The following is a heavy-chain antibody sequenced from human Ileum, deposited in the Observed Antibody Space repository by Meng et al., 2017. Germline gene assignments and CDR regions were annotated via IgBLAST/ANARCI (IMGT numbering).Heavy chain of an antibody. CDR2: ITWNSGTI. J-gene: IGHJ4*02. CDR1: GFTFYEYV. V-gene: IGHV3-9*01. Sequence: GGSLRLSCAASGFTFYEYVMHWVRRAPGKGLEWVSGITWNSGTIAYADSVKGRFTISRDDAKNSLYLQMNSLRIEDTAFYYCARGKTRGGTGWGYYFDNWGQGTLVTVSS. D-gene: IGHD6-25*01. CDR3: ARGKTRGGTGWGYYFDN.